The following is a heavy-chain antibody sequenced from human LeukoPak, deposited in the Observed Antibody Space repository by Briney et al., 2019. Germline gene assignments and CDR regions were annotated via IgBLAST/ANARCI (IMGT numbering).Heavy chain of an antibody. CDR3: ATLSIAAAGSYYFDY. Sequence: SETLSLTCAVYGESFSGYYWSWIRQPPGKGLEWIGYIYYSGSTNYNPSLKSRVTISVDTSKNQFSLKLSSVTAADTAVYYCATLSIAAAGSYYFDYWGQGTLVTVSS. V-gene: IGHV4-59*01. D-gene: IGHD6-13*01. CDR2: IYYSGST. J-gene: IGHJ4*02. CDR1: GESFSGYY.